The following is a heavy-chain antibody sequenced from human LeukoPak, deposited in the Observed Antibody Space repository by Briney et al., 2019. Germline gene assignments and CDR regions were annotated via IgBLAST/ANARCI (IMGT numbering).Heavy chain of an antibody. J-gene: IGHJ5*02. Sequence: PSETLSLTCAVYGGSFSGYYWSWIRQPPGKGLEWIGSIYYSGSTNYNPSLKSRVTISVDTSKNQFSLKLSSVTAADTAVYYCARGGMRYCSGGSCYKKYNWFDPWGQGTLVTVSS. D-gene: IGHD2-15*01. CDR3: ARGGMRYCSGGSCYKKYNWFDP. CDR2: IYYSGST. V-gene: IGHV4-34*01. CDR1: GGSFSGYY.